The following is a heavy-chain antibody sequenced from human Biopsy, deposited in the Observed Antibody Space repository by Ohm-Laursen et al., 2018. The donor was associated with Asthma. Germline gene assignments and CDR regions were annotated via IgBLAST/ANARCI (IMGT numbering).Heavy chain of an antibody. Sequence: SLRLSCAASGFTFGNFWMSWGRQTPGKGLEWVSFIWYDGRKKTYADSVKGRFTISRDNSKNTLYLQMNSLRAEDTAVYYCARKIAARGGMGVWGQGTTVTVSS. CDR3: ARKIAARGGMGV. V-gene: IGHV3-33*08. D-gene: IGHD6-6*01. J-gene: IGHJ6*02. CDR2: IWYDGRKK. CDR1: GFTFGNFW.